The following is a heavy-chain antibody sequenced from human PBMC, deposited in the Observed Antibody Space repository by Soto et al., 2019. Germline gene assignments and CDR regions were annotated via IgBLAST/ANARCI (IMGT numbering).Heavy chain of an antibody. CDR2: ISAGNGNT. CDR1: GSTFHGLV. Sequence: ASVTLCCTSAGSTFHGLVSNWLRKAPGQGREWMGWISAGNGNTVYSQKFQPRVTFTIDTSAGTAYMELSSLRSEDTAAYYRARPVASCTFTYGPIGCAFELWGPGTMVTGSS. CDR3: ARPVASCTFTYGPIGCAFEL. J-gene: IGHJ3*01. D-gene: IGHD2-8*01. V-gene: IGHV1-3*01.